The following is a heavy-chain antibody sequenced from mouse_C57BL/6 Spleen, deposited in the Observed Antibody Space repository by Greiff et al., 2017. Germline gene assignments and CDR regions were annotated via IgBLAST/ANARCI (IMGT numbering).Heavy chain of an antibody. J-gene: IGHJ2*01. CDR2: INYDGSST. CDR3: ARSYYYVSSYYFDY. Sequence: EVQRVESEGGLVQPGSSMKLSCTASGFTFSDYYMAWVRQVPEKGLEWVANINYDGSSTYYLDSLKSRFIISRDNAKNILYLQMSSLKSEDTATYYCARSYYYVSSYYFDYWGQGTTLTVSS. V-gene: IGHV5-16*01. D-gene: IGHD1-1*01. CDR1: GFTFSDYY.